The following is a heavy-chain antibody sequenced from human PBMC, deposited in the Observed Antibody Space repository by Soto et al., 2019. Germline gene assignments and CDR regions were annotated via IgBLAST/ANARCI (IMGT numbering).Heavy chain of an antibody. D-gene: IGHD2-2*01. CDR2: IYHSGST. V-gene: IGHV4-30-2*01. CDR3: ARDPNIVLVPAALRSYYYYYGMDV. Sequence: TSETLSLTCAVSGGSISSGGYSWSWIRQPPGKGLEWIGYIYHSGSTYYNPSLKSRVTISVDRSKNQFSLKLSSVTAEDTAVYYCARDPNIVLVPAALRSYYYYYGMDVWGQGTTVTVSS. J-gene: IGHJ6*02. CDR1: GGSISSGGYS.